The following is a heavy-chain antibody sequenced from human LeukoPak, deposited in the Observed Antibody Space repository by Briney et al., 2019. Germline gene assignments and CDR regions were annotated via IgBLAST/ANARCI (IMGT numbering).Heavy chain of an antibody. D-gene: IGHD3-10*01. CDR3: ARGGVDYYGSGTYYLMYYFDY. CDR1: GFIFSNYA. Sequence: GGSLRLSCAASGFIFSNYAMYWVRQAPGKGLEWVSGISGSGGASYYADSVKGRFTISRDDSHNTLYLQMNSLRAEDTAVYFCARGGVDYYGSGTYYLMYYFDYWGQGALVTVSS. CDR2: ISGSGGAS. J-gene: IGHJ4*02. V-gene: IGHV3-23*01.